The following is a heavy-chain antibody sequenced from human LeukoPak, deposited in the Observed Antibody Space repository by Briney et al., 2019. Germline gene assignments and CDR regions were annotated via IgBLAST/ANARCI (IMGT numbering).Heavy chain of an antibody. D-gene: IGHD3-22*01. CDR2: SYTSGST. CDR1: GGSISSYY. J-gene: IGHJ4*02. Sequence: PSETLSLTCTVSGGSISSYYWSWIRQPAGKGLEWIGRSYTSGSTNYNLSLKSRVTMSVDTSKNQFSLKLSSVTAADTAVYYCARDKYYYDSSGSIRFDYWGQGTLVTVSS. CDR3: ARDKYYYDSSGSIRFDY. V-gene: IGHV4-4*07.